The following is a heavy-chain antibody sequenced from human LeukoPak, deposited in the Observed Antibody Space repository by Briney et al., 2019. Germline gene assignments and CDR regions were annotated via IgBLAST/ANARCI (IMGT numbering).Heavy chain of an antibody. CDR3: ARHYYGSGSYGIDY. D-gene: IGHD3-10*01. J-gene: IGHJ4*02. CDR1: GYGFTSYW. CDR2: IYPGDSDT. V-gene: IGHV5-51*01. Sequence: GGALEISFKGSGYGFTSYWIGWVRPMPGKGLEWMGIIYPGDSDTRYSPSFQGQVTISADKSNSTAYLQWSSLKASDTAMYYCARHYYGSGSYGIDYWGQGTPVTVSS.